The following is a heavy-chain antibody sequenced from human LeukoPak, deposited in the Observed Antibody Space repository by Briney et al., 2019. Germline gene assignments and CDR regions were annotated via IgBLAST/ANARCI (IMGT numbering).Heavy chain of an antibody. CDR2: IYYSGST. CDR3: ARDHSGGVVDY. CDR1: GGSISSSSYY. Sequence: SETLSLTCTVSGGSISSSSYYWGWIRQPPGKGLEWIGYIYYSGSTYYNPSLKSRVTISVDTSKNQFSLKLSSVTAADTAVYYCARDHSGGVVDYWGQGTLVTVSS. J-gene: IGHJ4*02. V-gene: IGHV4-30-4*08. D-gene: IGHD2-15*01.